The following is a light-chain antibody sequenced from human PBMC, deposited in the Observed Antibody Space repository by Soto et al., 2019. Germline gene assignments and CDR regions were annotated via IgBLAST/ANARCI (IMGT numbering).Light chain of an antibody. CDR1: QSVSSSY. J-gene: IGKJ3*01. CDR3: QQYGSSPFT. V-gene: IGKV3-20*01. Sequence: EIVLTQSPGTLSLFPGERATLSCRASQSVSSSYLAWYQQKPGQAPRLLFYGASSRATGIPDRFSGSGSGTDFTLTISRLEPEDFAVYYCQQYGSSPFTFGPGTKVDIK. CDR2: GAS.